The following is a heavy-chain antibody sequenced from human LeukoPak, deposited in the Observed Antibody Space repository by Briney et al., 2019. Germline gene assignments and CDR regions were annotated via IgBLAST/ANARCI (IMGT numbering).Heavy chain of an antibody. CDR1: GGSISSSYY. CDR3: ARLYYDSSGYYQICYFDY. J-gene: IGHJ4*02. V-gene: IGHV4-39*01. CDR2: IYYSGST. D-gene: IGHD3-22*01. Sequence: SETQSLTCTVSGGSISSSYYWGWIRQPPGKGLEWIGSIYYSGSTYYNPSLKSRVTISVDTSKNQFSLNLSSVTAADTAVYYCARLYYDSSGYYQICYFDYWGQGTLVTVSS.